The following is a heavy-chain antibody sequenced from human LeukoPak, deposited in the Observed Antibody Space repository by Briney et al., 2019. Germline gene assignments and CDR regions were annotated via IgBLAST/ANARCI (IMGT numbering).Heavy chain of an antibody. CDR1: GGSISSYY. D-gene: IGHD2-2*01. J-gene: IGHJ4*02. V-gene: IGHV4-4*07. CDR2: IYTSGST. Sequence: VKPSETLSLTCTVSGGSISSYYWSWIRQPAGKGLEWIGRIYTSGSTNYNPSLKSRVTMSVDPSKNQFSLKLSSVTAADTAVYYCARDYCSSTSCYPYYFDYWGQGTLVTVSS. CDR3: ARDYCSSTSCYPYYFDY.